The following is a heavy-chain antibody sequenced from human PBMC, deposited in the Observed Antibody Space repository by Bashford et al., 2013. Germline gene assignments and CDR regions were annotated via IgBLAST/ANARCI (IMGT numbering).Heavy chain of an antibody. CDR3: ARHAGSAVCVGSYGYGVXGAFDY. J-gene: IGHJ4*02. CDR2: VDDTGST. V-gene: IGHV4-59*08. D-gene: IGHD5-18*01. CDR1: GGSIRNNH. Sequence: SETLSLTCAVSGGSIRNNHWTWVRQPPGKGLEWIGSVDDTGSTNYNPSLKSRVTFSVDTSKNQFSLKLSSVTATDTAVYYCARHAGSAVCVGSYGYGVXGAFDYVGPGEPWSPSPQ.